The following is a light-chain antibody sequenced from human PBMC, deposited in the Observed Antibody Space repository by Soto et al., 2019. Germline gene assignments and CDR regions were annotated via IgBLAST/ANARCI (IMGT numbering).Light chain of an antibody. CDR3: QQSYSTPFP. CDR1: QSISSY. V-gene: IGKV1-39*01. CDR2: AAS. Sequence: DIQMTQSPSSLSASVGDRVTIACRASQSISSYLNWYQQKPGKAPKLLIYAASSLQSGVPSRFSGSGSGTDFTLTISSLQPEDIATYYCQQSYSTPFPFGPGTKVDIK. J-gene: IGKJ3*01.